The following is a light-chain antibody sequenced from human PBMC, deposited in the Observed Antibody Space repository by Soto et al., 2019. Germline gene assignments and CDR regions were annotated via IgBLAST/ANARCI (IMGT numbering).Light chain of an antibody. V-gene: IGKV3-15*01. Sequence: EIVMTQSPATLSVSPGERATLSCRASQSVSGNLAWYQQKTGQAPRLLIYGASTRATGIPARFIGSGSGKEFTLTISRLQSEDFAGYYCQQYNNLPFTFGGGTNVEIK. J-gene: IGKJ4*01. CDR3: QQYNNLPFT. CDR1: QSVSGN. CDR2: GAS.